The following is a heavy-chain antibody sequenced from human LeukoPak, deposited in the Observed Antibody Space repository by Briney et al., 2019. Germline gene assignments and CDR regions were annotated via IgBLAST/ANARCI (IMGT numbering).Heavy chain of an antibody. CDR3: ARDLGTAISFDY. CDR1: GGSISSGDYY. V-gene: IGHV4-30-4*08. D-gene: IGHD5-18*01. J-gene: IGHJ4*02. CDR2: IYYSGST. Sequence: SQTLSLTCTVSGGSISSGDYYWSWIRQPPGKGLEWIGYIYYSGSTYYNPSLKSQVTISVDTSKNQFSLKLSSVTAADTAVYYCARDLGTAISFDYWGQGTLVTVSS.